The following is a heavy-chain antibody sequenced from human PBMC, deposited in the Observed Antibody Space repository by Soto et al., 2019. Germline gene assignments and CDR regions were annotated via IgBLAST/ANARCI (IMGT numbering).Heavy chain of an antibody. J-gene: IGHJ4*01. CDR2: IWYDGSNK. D-gene: IGHD3-10*01. CDR1: GFTFSSYG. Sequence: QVQLVESGGGVVQPGRSLRLSCAASGFTFSSYGMHWVRQAPGKGLEWVALIWYDGSNKYYADSVKGRFTISRDNSKNTLYLQMNSLTAEDTAVYYCARLGGSGGYTVDYWGHGTLVSVSS. V-gene: IGHV3-33*01. CDR3: ARLGGSGGYTVDY.